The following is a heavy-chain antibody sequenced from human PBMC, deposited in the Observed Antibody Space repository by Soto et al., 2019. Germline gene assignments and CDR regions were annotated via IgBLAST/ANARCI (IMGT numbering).Heavy chain of an antibody. V-gene: IGHV3-23*01. CDR3: AKAGGLRLGELSSEYYFDY. CDR2: ISGSGGST. CDR1: GFTFSSYA. J-gene: IGHJ4*02. Sequence: GGSLRLSCAASGFTFSSYAMSWVRQAPGKGLEWVSAISGSGGSTYYADSVKGRFTISRDNSKNTLYLQMNSLRAEDTAVYYCAKAGGLRLGELSSEYYFDYWGQGTLVTVSS. D-gene: IGHD3-16*02.